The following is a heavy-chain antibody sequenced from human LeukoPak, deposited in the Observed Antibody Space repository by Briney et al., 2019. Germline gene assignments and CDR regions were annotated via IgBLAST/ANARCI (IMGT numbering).Heavy chain of an antibody. CDR2: ISSSGSTI. J-gene: IGHJ6*04. Sequence: GGSLRLSCAASGFTFSSYEMNWVRQAPGKGQEWVSYISSSGSTIYYADSVKGRFTISRDNAKNSLYLLMNSLRAEDTAVYYCAELGITMIGGVWGKGTTVTISS. CDR3: AELGITMIGGV. CDR1: GFTFSSYE. V-gene: IGHV3-48*03. D-gene: IGHD3-10*02.